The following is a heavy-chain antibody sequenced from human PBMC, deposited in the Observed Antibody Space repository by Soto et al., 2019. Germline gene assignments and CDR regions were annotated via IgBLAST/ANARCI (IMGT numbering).Heavy chain of an antibody. CDR2: IIPMFGTT. V-gene: IGHV1-69*01. CDR1: GGTLSSYG. CDR3: ARDKSTGTGTH. Sequence: QVQLVQSGAEVKKPGSSVKVSCKASGGTLSSYGFSWVRQAPGQGLEGVGGIIPMFGTTQYAQKFMGRVSITADEMTTTVYMELSDLSSEDTAVYYCARDKSTGTGTHWGKGTLVTVST. D-gene: IGHD3-10*01. J-gene: IGHJ4*02.